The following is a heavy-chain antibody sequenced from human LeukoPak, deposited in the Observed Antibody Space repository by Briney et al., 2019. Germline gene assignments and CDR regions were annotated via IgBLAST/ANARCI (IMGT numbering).Heavy chain of an antibody. J-gene: IGHJ4*02. D-gene: IGHD5-18*01. CDR2: IYYSGST. CDR3: ARGGYSYDYYFDY. Sequence: SETLSLTCPVSGGSISSYYWSWIRQPPGKGLEWIGYIYYSGSTNYNPSLKSRVTISVDTSKNQFSLKLSSVTAADTAVYYCARGGYSYDYYFDYWGQGTLVTVSS. V-gene: IGHV4-59*01. CDR1: GGSISSYY.